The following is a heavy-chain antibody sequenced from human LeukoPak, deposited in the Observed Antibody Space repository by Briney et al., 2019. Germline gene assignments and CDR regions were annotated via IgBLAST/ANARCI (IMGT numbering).Heavy chain of an antibody. V-gene: IGHV1-2*02. CDR2: INPNSGGT. J-gene: IGHJ6*03. Sequence: ASVKVSCKASGYTFTGYYMHWVRQAPGQGLEWMGWINPNSGGTNYAQKFQGRVTMTRDTSISTAYMELSRLRSDDTAVYYCASQGVVVNDYYYMDVWGKGTTVTISS. D-gene: IGHD3-22*01. CDR3: ASQGVVVNDYYYMDV. CDR1: GYTFTGYY.